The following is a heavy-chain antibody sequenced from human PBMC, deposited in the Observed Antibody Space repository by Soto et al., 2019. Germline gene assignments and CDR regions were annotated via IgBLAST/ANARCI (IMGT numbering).Heavy chain of an antibody. CDR1: GYTFTRNA. Sequence: QVQLVQSGAEVKKPGASVKVSCKASGYTFTRNAIHWVRQAPGQRLEWIGKIDAGNGNTKYSQNFQGIVTITRDTYASAAYMEMSTLGSEDTSIYYCARSETDYSRFDSWGQGTLVTVSS. CDR2: IDAGNGNT. CDR3: ARSETDYSRFDS. J-gene: IGHJ4*02. V-gene: IGHV1-3*01. D-gene: IGHD2-21*01.